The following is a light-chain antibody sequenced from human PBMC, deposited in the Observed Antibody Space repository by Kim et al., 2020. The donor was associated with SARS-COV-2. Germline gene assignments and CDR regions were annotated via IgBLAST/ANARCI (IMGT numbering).Light chain of an antibody. J-gene: IGKJ1*01. V-gene: IGKV1-5*01. Sequence: SASVGDRVTITWRGRQSISSWLAWYQQKPGKAPKLLSDEAASLESGGPSRCSGSGSGTESNRTSSSRQPDDFATYYCQQYKSYSTFGQGTKVDIK. CDR2: EAA. CDR1: QSISSW. CDR3: QQYKSYST.